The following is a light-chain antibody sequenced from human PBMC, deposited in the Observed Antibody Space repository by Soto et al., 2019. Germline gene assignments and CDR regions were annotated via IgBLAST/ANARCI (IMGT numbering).Light chain of an antibody. V-gene: IGLV2-14*01. CDR1: SSDVGGYNY. Sequence: QSVLTQPASLSASPGQSITISCTGTSSDVGGYNYVSWYQQHPGKAPKLMIYDVSNRPSGVSNRFSGSKSGNTASLTISGLQAEDEADYYCSSYTSSSTRVFGTGTKVTVL. CDR2: DVS. J-gene: IGLJ1*01. CDR3: SSYTSSSTRV.